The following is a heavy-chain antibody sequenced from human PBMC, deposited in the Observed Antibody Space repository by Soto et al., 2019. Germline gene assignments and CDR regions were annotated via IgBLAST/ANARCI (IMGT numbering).Heavy chain of an antibody. CDR1: GFSLSTSGVG. V-gene: IGHV2-5*02. CDR2: IYWDDDK. D-gene: IGHD3-9*01. CDR3: AHRRGFPLVTIFDY. Sequence: SGPTLVNPTQTLTLTCTFSGFSLSTSGVGVGWIRQPPGKALEWLALIYWDDDKRSSPSLTSRLTVTKDTSKNRVVLTMTNMDPVDTATYYCAHRRGFPLVTIFDYWGQGTLVTVSS. J-gene: IGHJ4*02.